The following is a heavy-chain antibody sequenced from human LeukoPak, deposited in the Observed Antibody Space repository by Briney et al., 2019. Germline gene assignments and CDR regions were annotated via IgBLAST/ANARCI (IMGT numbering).Heavy chain of an antibody. Sequence: ASDTLSLTCSVSSDSFTFSQWSWLRQPAGKGLEWLGHISTRGTTNYSPSLESRVTISPDKSKNQFSLRLTAATAADTAMYYCVRVNASAHFLDYWGQGTLVTVSS. CDR1: SDSFTFSQ. CDR3: VRVNASAHFLDY. CDR2: ISTRGTT. V-gene: IGHV4-4*07. J-gene: IGHJ4*02. D-gene: IGHD3-3*02.